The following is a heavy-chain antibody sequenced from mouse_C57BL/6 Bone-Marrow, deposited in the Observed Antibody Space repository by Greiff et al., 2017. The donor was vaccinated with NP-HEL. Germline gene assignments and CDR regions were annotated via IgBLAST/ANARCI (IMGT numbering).Heavy chain of an antibody. CDR2: ISSGGSYT. CDR3: ARQLYAMDY. J-gene: IGHJ4*01. V-gene: IGHV5-6*01. Sequence: EVMLVESGGDLVKPGGSLKLSCAASGFTFSSYGMSWVRQTPDKRLEWVATISSGGSYTYYPDSVKGRFTISRDNAKNTLYLQMSSLKSEDTAMYYCARQLYAMDYWGQGTSVTGSS. CDR1: GFTFSSYG.